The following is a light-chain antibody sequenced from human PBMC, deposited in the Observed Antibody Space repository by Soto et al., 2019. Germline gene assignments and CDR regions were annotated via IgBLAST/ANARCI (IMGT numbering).Light chain of an antibody. J-gene: IGKJ1*01. CDR1: QSIRRY. CDR2: AAS. CDR3: QQSFSNPLT. Sequence: DIHMTQSPSSLSASVGYIFTITCRASQSIRRYLNWYQQKPGKAPKFLIYAASNLQTGVPSRLSGSGYGTELTITISSMQTEDFETYYCQQSFSNPLTFGQGTKVDIK. V-gene: IGKV1-39*01.